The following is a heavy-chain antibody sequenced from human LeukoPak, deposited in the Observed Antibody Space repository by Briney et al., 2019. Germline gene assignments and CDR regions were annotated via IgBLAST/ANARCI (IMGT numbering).Heavy chain of an antibody. Sequence: PSETLSLTCAVYGGSFSGYYWSWIRQPPGKGLEWIGEINHSGSTNYNPSLKSRVTISVDTSKNQFSLKLSSVTAADTAVYYCARHHGVRYYYYGMDVWGQGTTVTVSS. CDR1: GGSFSGYY. D-gene: IGHD2-8*01. CDR2: INHSGST. V-gene: IGHV4-34*01. J-gene: IGHJ6*02. CDR3: ARHHGVRYYYYGMDV.